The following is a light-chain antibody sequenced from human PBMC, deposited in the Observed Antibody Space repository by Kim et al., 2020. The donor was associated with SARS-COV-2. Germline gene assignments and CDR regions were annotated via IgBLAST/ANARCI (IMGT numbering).Light chain of an antibody. CDR2: RNN. J-gene: IGLJ3*02. CDR1: SNNVGIEE. V-gene: IGLV10-54*01. CDR3: SAWDSSLSAWV. Sequence: ETATHNCTGNSNNVGIEEAAGPQQHQGHAPKLLPDRNNNRPSGISDRLSASRSGNTASLIITGRQPEEEADYYCSAWDSSLSAWVFGGGTKLTVL.